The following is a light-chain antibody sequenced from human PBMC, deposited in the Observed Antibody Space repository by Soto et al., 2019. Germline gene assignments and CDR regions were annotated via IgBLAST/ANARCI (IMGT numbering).Light chain of an antibody. CDR1: SSNIGNNY. CDR2: EDD. V-gene: IGLV1-51*02. Sequence: QSVLTQPPSVSAAPGQTVTISCSGSSSNIGNNYVSWYQQVPGTAPKLLIYEDDKRPSGTPDRFSGTKSGTSTTLAITGLQTGDEAHYYCVTWDTSLSAGVFGGGTQLTVL. CDR3: VTWDTSLSAGV. J-gene: IGLJ7*01.